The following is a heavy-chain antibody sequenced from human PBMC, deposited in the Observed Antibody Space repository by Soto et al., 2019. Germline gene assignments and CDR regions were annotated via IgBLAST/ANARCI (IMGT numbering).Heavy chain of an antibody. V-gene: IGHV3-73*01. D-gene: IGHD5-12*01. CDR3: TRLRRYVVYDAFDI. CDR1: GFTFSGSA. Sequence: QPGGSLRLSCAASGFTFSGSAMHWVRQASGKGLEWVGRIRSKANSYATAYAASVKGRFTISRDDSKNTAYLQMNSLKTEDTAVYYCTRLRRYVVYDAFDIWGQGTMVTVSS. J-gene: IGHJ3*02. CDR2: IRSKANSYAT.